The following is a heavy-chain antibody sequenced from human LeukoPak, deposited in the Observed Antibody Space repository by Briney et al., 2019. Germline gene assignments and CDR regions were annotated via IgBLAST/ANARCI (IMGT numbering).Heavy chain of an antibody. CDR3: ARDKYYDFWSGYSFDY. D-gene: IGHD3-3*01. Sequence: PGGSLRLSCAASGFTFSSYWMSWVRKAPGKGREWVANIKQDGSEKYYVDSVKGRFTISRDNAKYSLYLQMNSLRAEDTAVYYCARDKYYDFWSGYSFDYWGQGTLVTVSS. V-gene: IGHV3-7*01. J-gene: IGHJ4*02. CDR1: GFTFSSYW. CDR2: IKQDGSEK.